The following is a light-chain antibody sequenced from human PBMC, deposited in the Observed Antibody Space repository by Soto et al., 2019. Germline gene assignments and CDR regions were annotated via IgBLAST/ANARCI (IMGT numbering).Light chain of an antibody. CDR1: QSVSSN. Sequence: EIVMTQSPATLSVSPGERATLSCRASQSVSSNLAWYQQKPGQAPRLLIYGASTRATGIPARFSGSGSGTEFTLTISSLRSEDFAVYYCQQYNNWPREFGQGTKV. J-gene: IGKJ1*01. CDR2: GAS. CDR3: QQYNNWPRE. V-gene: IGKV3-15*01.